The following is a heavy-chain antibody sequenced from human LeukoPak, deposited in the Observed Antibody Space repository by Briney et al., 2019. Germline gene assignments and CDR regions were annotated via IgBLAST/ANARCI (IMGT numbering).Heavy chain of an antibody. J-gene: IGHJ4*02. V-gene: IGHV6-1*01. Sequence: SQTLSLTCAISGDSVSSNSAAWNWIRQSPSRGLEWLGRTYYRSKWYNDYAVSVKSRITINPDTSKNQFSLQLNSVTPEDTAVYYCAKGGPSGELWELLYWGQGTLVTVSS. CDR3: AKGGPSGELWELLY. CDR1: GDSVSSNSAA. D-gene: IGHD1-26*01. CDR2: TYYRSKWYN.